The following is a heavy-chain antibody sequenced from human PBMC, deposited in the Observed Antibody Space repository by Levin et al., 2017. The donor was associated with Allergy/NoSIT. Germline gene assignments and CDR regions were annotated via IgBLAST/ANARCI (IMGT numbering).Heavy chain of an antibody. CDR2: IGVDTRYI. Sequence: AGGSLRLSCAASGFSFSTYSMTWLRQAPGKGLEWVSSIGVDTRYIHYAGSVKGRFTVSRDNARNSLYLQMNSLRVEDTALYYCARDSARTTMFGEVDVWGKGASVTVS. J-gene: IGHJ6*03. CDR3: ARDSARTTMFGEVDV. D-gene: IGHD3-3*01. CDR1: GFSFSTYS. V-gene: IGHV3-21*01.